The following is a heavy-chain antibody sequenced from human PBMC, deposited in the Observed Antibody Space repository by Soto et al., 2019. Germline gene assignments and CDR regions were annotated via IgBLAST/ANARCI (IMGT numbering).Heavy chain of an antibody. J-gene: IGHJ6*03. CDR2: INRSGST. V-gene: IGHV4-34*01. CDR1: GGSFSGYY. Sequence: PSETLSLTCAVYGGSFSGYYWSWIRQPPGKGLEWIGEINRSGSTNYNPSLKSRVTISVDTSKNQFSLKLSSVTAADTAVYYCARDVAAMDHYSYYYMDVWGKGTTVTVSS. D-gene: IGHD2-2*01. CDR3: ARDVAAMDHYSYYYMDV.